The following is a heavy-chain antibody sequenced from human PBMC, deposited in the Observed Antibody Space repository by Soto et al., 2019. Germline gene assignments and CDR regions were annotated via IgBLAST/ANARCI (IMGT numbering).Heavy chain of an antibody. J-gene: IGHJ4*02. D-gene: IGHD5-18*01. CDR1: GGTFSSYA. V-gene: IGHV1-69*13. Sequence: AVKVSCKASGGTFSSYAISWVRQAPGQGLEWMGGIIPIFGTANCAQKFQGRVTITADESTSTAYMELSSLRSEDTAVYYCASRPKTAMVQYYFDYWGQGTLVTVSS. CDR2: IIPIFGTA. CDR3: ASRPKTAMVQYYFDY.